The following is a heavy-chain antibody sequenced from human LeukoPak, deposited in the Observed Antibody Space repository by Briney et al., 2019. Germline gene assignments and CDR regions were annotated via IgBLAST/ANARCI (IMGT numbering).Heavy chain of an antibody. CDR2: IIPIFGTA. CDR1: GGTFSSYA. D-gene: IGHD2-15*01. V-gene: IGHV1-69*13. J-gene: IGHJ4*02. CDR3: AKDGDCSGGSCYDY. Sequence: ASVKVSCKASGGTFSSYAISCVRQAPGQGLEWMGGIIPIFGTANYAQKFQGRVTITADESTSTAYMELSSLRSEDTAVYYCAKDGDCSGGSCYDYWGQGTLVTVSS.